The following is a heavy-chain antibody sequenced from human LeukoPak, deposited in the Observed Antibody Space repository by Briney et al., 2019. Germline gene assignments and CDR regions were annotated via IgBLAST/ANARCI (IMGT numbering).Heavy chain of an antibody. J-gene: IGHJ4*02. CDR3: ARAARRITMVRGVRRGIYFDY. V-gene: IGHV4-34*01. D-gene: IGHD3-10*01. Sequence: GSLRLSCAASGFTFDDYGMSWVRQPPGKGLEWIGEINHSGSTNYNPSLKSRVTISVDTSKNQFSLKLSSVTAADTAVYYCARAARRITMVRGVRRGIYFDYWGQGTLVTVSS. CDR2: INHSGST. CDR1: GFTFDDYG.